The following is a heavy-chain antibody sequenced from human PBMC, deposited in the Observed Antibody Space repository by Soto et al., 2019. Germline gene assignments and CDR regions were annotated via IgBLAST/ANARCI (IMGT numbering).Heavy chain of an antibody. Sequence: SETLSLTCSVSDDSINSYKYYWSWIPQPPGKGLEWIGYIFYSGTSDYNPSLKGRVTMSVDTSKSQFSLNLSSVTAADTAVYYCARDTRRSNGMDVWGQGTTVTVSS. V-gene: IGHV4-61*01. J-gene: IGHJ6*02. CDR3: ARDTRRSNGMDV. CDR2: IFYSGTS. CDR1: DDSINSYKYY.